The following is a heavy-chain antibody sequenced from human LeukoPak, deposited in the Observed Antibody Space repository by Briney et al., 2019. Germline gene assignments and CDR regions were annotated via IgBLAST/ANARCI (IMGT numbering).Heavy chain of an antibody. CDR1: GGSTSSGSYY. CDR3: ARATTVPTRWDYYYYGMGV. J-gene: IGHJ6*04. V-gene: IGHV4-61*02. Sequence: SQTLSLTCSVSGGSTSSGSYYWRWIRQPAGKGLEWIGRIYTSGSTDYNPSLESRVTISIDTSKNQVSLKLSSVTAADTAVYYCARATTVPTRWDYYYYGMGVWGKGTTVTVSS. D-gene: IGHD4-17*01. CDR2: IYTSGST.